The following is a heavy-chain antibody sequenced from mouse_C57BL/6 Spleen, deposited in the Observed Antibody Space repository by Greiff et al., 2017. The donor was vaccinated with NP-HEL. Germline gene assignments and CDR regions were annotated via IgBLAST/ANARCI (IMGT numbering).Heavy chain of an antibody. CDR2: IYPSDSET. CDR3: ARHYGNRHWYFDV. Sequence: QVQLQQPGAELVRPGSSVKLSCKASGYTFTSYWMDWVKQRPGQGLEWIGNIYPSDSETHYNQKFKDKATLTVDKSSSTAYMQLSSLTSEDSAVYYCARHYGNRHWYFDVWGTGTTVTVSS. J-gene: IGHJ1*03. V-gene: IGHV1-61*01. D-gene: IGHD2-1*01. CDR1: GYTFTSYW.